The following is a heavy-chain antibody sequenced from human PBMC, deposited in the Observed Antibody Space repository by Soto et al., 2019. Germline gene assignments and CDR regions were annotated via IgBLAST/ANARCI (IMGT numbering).Heavy chain of an antibody. CDR2: VYYSGST. Sequence: LSLTCSVSGGSISSSGYYCTWIRQHPGKGLEWIGYVYYSGSTYYNPSLKSRVTISVDTSRNQFSLNLRSVTAADTAVYYCALDRGGYAHCDHWGQGTRVTVS. D-gene: IGHD3-22*01. J-gene: IGHJ4*02. CDR3: ALDRGGYAHCDH. CDR1: GGSISSSGYY. V-gene: IGHV4-31*03.